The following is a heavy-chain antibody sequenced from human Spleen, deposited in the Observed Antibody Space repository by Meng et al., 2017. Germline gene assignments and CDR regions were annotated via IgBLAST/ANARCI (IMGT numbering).Heavy chain of an antibody. CDR1: GFTFSSYS. V-gene: IGHV3-21*06. J-gene: IGHJ4*02. Sequence: GESLKISCAASGFTFSSYSMTWVRQAPGKGLEWVSCISDSSSYIYYADSVKGRFTISRDNAKNSLYLQMNSLRVEDTAVYYCARVTTVTTPYYFDHWGQGTLVTVSS. CDR3: ARVTTVTTPYYFDH. D-gene: IGHD4-17*01. CDR2: ISDSSSYI.